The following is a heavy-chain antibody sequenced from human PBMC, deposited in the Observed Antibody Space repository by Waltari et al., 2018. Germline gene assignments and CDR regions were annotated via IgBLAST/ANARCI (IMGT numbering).Heavy chain of an antibody. D-gene: IGHD2-2*01. J-gene: IGHJ2*01. CDR2: ISYDGSNK. V-gene: IGHV3-30*01. Sequence: QVQLVESGGGVVQPGRSLRLSCAASGFTFSSYAMHWVRQAPGKGLGWVAVISYDGSNKYYADSVKGRFTISRDNSKNTLYLQMNSLRAEDTAVYYCARDPGGGYCSSTSCYDWYFDLWGRGTLVTVSS. CDR1: GFTFSSYA. CDR3: ARDPGGGYCSSTSCYDWYFDL.